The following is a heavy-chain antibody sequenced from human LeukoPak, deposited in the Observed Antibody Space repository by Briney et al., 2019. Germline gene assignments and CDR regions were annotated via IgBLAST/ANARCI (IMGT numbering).Heavy chain of an antibody. V-gene: IGHV1-8*03. CDR3: ARGSRYDFWSGCYTSLDY. CDR2: MNPNRGNT. J-gene: IGHJ4*02. CDR1: VYTFTNYV. D-gene: IGHD3-3*01. Sequence: ASVSDSFLAGVYTFTNYVLNAVGQATGRGREWMGGMNPNRGNTGNVHKVQGRVTITRNTPISTAYMELGSLSAVDRPGCYCARGSRYDFWSGCYTSLDYWGQGTLVTVSS.